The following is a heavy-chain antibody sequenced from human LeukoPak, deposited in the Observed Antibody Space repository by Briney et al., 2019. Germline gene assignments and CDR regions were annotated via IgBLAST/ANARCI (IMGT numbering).Heavy chain of an antibody. V-gene: IGHV1-69*01. D-gene: IGHD4-23*01. CDR1: GATFSSYA. Sequence: SVKVSCKASGATFSSYAISWVRQAPGQGLEWMGGIIPIFGTANYAQKFQGRVTITADESTSTAYMELSSLRSQDTSLYYCARAGGYGGNSVYYFDYWGQGTLVTVSS. J-gene: IGHJ4*02. CDR2: IIPIFGTA. CDR3: ARAGGYGGNSVYYFDY.